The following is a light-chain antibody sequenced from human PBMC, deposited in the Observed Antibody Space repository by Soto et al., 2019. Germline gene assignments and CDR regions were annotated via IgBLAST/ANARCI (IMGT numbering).Light chain of an antibody. V-gene: IGLV2-14*01. CDR1: SSDVGGYNY. J-gene: IGLJ1*01. Sequence: QSALAQPASVSGSPGQSITISCTGTSSDVGGYNYVSWYQQHPGKAPKLMIYEVSSRLSGVSNRFSGSKSGNTASLTISGLQAEDEADYYCSSYTSSSTYVFGTGTKVTVL. CDR3: SSYTSSSTYV. CDR2: EVS.